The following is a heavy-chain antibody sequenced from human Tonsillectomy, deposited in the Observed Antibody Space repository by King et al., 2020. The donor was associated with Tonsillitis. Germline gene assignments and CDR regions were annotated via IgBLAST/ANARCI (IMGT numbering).Heavy chain of an antibody. CDR2: IYYSGNT. Sequence: VQLQESGPGLVKPSETLSLTCTVSGGSISSSSWSWIRQPPGKGLEWIGYIYYSGNTHSNPSLKSRVTISVDTSKNQFSLKLSSVTATDTAVYYCARRDDWGSGYYIDVWGKGTTVTVSS. CDR1: GGSISSSS. V-gene: IGHV4-59*08. J-gene: IGHJ6*03. D-gene: IGHD7-27*01. CDR3: ARRDDWGSGYYIDV.